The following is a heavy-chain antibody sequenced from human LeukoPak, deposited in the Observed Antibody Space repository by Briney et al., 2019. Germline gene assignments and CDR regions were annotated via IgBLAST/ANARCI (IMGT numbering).Heavy chain of an antibody. CDR3: ARDGDYGDYVHAFDI. V-gene: IGHV1-18*01. D-gene: IGHD4-17*01. CDR2: ISAYNGNT. Sequence: ASVTVSFTASGYTFTIYGINWVRQAPGQGLEWMGWISAYNGNTNYAQILQGRVTMTTDTSTSTAYMELRSLRSDDTAVYYCARDGDYGDYVHAFDIWGQGTMVTVSS. CDR1: GYTFTIYG. J-gene: IGHJ3*02.